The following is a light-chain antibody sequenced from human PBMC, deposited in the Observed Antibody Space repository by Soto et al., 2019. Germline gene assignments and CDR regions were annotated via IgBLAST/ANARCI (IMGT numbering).Light chain of an antibody. V-gene: IGKV1-5*03. J-gene: IGKJ1*01. Sequence: DIQMTQSPSTLSASVGDRVTITCRASQSISTWLAWYQQKPGKAPKVLIYKESSLESGVPSRFSGSGSGTEFTLTISSLPTDDSATYYCQHCDSSWTFGQGTKVEIK. CDR1: QSISTW. CDR2: KES. CDR3: QHCDSSWT.